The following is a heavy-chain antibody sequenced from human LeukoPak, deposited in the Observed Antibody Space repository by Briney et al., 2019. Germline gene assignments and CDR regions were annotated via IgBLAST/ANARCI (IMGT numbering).Heavy chain of an antibody. CDR1: GFTFRSNA. J-gene: IGHJ4*02. V-gene: IGHV3-23*01. CDR3: AKSSALNYFDY. Sequence: GGSRGLSCAASGFTFRSNAWSWVRQPPGKGLEGVSAISGSGGSTYYADSVKGRFTISRDNSKNTLYLQMNSLRAEDTAVYYCAKSSALNYFDYWGQGTLVTVSS. CDR2: ISGSGGST. D-gene: IGHD6-19*01.